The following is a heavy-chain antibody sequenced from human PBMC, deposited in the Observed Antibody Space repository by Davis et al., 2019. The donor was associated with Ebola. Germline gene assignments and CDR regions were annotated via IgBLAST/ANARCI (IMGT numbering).Heavy chain of an antibody. V-gene: IGHV3-30*18. CDR1: GFTFSSYG. J-gene: IGHJ1*01. Sequence: GESLKISCAASGFTFSSYGMHWVRQAPGKGLEWVAVISYDGSNKYYADSVKGRFTISRDNSKNTLYLQMNGLRVEDTAIYYCAKTVGWLQQAGEEYFQNWGQGTPVTVS. CDR3: AKTVGWLQQAGEEYFQN. D-gene: IGHD5-24*01. CDR2: ISYDGSNK.